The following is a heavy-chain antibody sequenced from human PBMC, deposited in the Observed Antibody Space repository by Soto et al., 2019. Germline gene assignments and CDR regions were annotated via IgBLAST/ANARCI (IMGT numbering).Heavy chain of an antibody. CDR2: IYHSGTT. V-gene: IGHV4-4*02. Sequence: QVHLQESGPGLVKPSGTLSLTCAVSGGSITTNWWSWVRQPPGKGLEWIGEIYHSGTTNYNPSLMGRVTISADKSNNQFSLNLNSVTAADSAIYYCARQIAVPPTRGFDYWGQGNLFTVSS. D-gene: IGHD6-19*01. CDR3: ARQIAVPPTRGFDY. J-gene: IGHJ4*02. CDR1: GGSITTNW.